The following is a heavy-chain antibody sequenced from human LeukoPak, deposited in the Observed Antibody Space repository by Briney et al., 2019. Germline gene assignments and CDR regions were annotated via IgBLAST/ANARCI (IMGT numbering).Heavy chain of an antibody. V-gene: IGHV3-30*04. Sequence: GRSLRLSCAASGFTFSSYAMHWVRQAPGKGLEWVAVISYDGSSKYYADSVKGRFTISRDNSKNTLYLQMNSLRAEDTAVYYCARDDGGNFNDAFDIWGQGTMVTVSS. CDR1: GFTFSSYA. D-gene: IGHD4-23*01. CDR3: ARDDGGNFNDAFDI. J-gene: IGHJ3*02. CDR2: ISYDGSSK.